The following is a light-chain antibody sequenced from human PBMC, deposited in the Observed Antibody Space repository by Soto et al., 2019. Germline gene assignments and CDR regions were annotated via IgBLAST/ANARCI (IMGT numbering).Light chain of an antibody. J-gene: IGLJ2*01. CDR2: LNSDGSH. V-gene: IGLV4-69*01. Sequence: QPVLTQSPSASASLGASVKLTCTLSSGHSSYAIAWHQQQPEKGPRYLMKLNSDGSHSKGDGIPDRFSGSSSGAERYLTIPSLQPEDEADYYCQTWGAGVVFGGGTKLTVL. CDR1: SGHSSYA. CDR3: QTWGAGVV.